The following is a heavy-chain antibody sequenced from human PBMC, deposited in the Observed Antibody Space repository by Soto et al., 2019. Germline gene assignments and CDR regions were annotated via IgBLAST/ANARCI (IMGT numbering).Heavy chain of an antibody. CDR1: GGSIISVY. D-gene: IGHD2-2*01. Sequence: SETLSHTCTVSGGSIISVYWSWSRQPPGKGLEWIGYISYSGNTNYNPSLKSRVTMSVDTPKNQFSLRLSSVTTADTAVYYCVGIRGYTGSTLDEWGKGPLVTVAS. J-gene: IGHJ4*02. CDR3: VGIRGYTGSTLDE. CDR2: ISYSGNT. V-gene: IGHV4-59*01.